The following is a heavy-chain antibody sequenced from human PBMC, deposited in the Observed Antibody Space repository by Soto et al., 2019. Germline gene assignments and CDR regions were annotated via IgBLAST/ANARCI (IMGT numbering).Heavy chain of an antibody. CDR3: AGHRRTTVAKFYFDN. J-gene: IGHJ4*02. V-gene: IGHV4-59*08. CDR1: GGSINSYC. Sequence: QVQLQESGPGLVKPSETLSLTCTVSGGSINSYCWSWIRQPPGKGLEWIAYIFDSGNANYNPSLKSRVTISVDTSKNQFSLKLTSVTAADTAVYYCAGHRRTTVAKFYFDNWGQGALGTVSS. CDR2: IFDSGNA. D-gene: IGHD4-4*01.